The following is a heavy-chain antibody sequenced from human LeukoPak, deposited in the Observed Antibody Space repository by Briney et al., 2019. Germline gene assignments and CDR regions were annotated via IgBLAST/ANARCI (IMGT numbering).Heavy chain of an antibody. CDR2: IYYSGST. Sequence: SETLSLTCTVSGGSISSYYWSWIRQPPGKGLEWIGYIYYSGSTNYNPSLKSRVTISVDTSKNQFSLKLSSATAADTAVYYCARDRIYYYDSSGYYYYYGMDVWGQGTTVTVSS. J-gene: IGHJ6*02. D-gene: IGHD3-22*01. CDR3: ARDRIYYYDSSGYYYYYGMDV. CDR1: GGSISSYY. V-gene: IGHV4-59*01.